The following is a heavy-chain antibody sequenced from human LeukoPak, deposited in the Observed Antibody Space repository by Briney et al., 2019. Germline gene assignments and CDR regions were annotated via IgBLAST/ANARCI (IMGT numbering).Heavy chain of an antibody. CDR3: AKAVMGGTVREIDH. Sequence: PGGSQRLSCTSSGFTFHSYAMSWVRQAPGKGLQWVSALSGSGGTTYYADFVKGRFTVSRDNSKNTLYLQMNSLRGDDTAVYYCAKAVMGGTVREIDHWRQGTLVTVSS. CDR2: LSGSGGTT. J-gene: IGHJ1*01. V-gene: IGHV3-23*01. D-gene: IGHD1-26*01. CDR1: GFTFHSYA.